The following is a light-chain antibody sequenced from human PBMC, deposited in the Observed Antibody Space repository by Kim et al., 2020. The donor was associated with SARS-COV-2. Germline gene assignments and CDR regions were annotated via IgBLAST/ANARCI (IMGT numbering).Light chain of an antibody. J-gene: IGKJ4*01. CDR2: DAS. V-gene: IGKV3-11*01. Sequence: SLSPGERATLSCRASHSVNTYLAWYQQRPGQSPRLLIFDASNRATGIPARFSGSGSGTDFTLTISSLEPEDFAIYYCQQRSNWPLTFGGGTKLEI. CDR3: QQRSNWPLT. CDR1: HSVNTY.